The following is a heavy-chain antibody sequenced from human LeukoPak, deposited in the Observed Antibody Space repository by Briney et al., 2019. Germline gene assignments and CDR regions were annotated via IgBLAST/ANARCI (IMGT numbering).Heavy chain of an antibody. CDR3: ARNERDMTTVTINWFGP. CDR1: GYSISSGYY. Sequence: SETLSLTCTVSGYSISSGYYWGWIRQPPGKGLEWIGSIYHSGSTYYNPSLKSRVTISVDTSKNQFSLKLSSVTAADTAVYYCARNERDMTTVTINWFGPWGQGTLVTVSS. V-gene: IGHV4-38-2*02. CDR2: IYHSGST. D-gene: IGHD4-17*01. J-gene: IGHJ5*02.